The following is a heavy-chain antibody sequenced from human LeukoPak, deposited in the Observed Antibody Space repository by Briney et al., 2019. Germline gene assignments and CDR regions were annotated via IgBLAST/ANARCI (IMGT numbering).Heavy chain of an antibody. D-gene: IGHD3-10*01. CDR2: IDYSGST. CDR3: ARLLWFGESPLFDY. CDR1: GGSIRSSLYY. V-gene: IGHV4-39*01. J-gene: IGHJ4*02. Sequence: SETLSLTCTVSGGSIRSSLYYWAWIRQTPGKGLEWIGSIDYSGSTNYNPSLKSRATIFVDTSKNQFSLKLSSLTAADTAVYYCARLLWFGESPLFDYWGQGTLVTVSS.